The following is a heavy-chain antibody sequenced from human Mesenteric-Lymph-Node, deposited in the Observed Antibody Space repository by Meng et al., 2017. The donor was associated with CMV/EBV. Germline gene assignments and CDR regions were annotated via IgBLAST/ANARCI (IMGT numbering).Heavy chain of an antibody. CDR2: IYPGDSDT. CDR3: ARTTTYWYFDL. V-gene: IGHV5-51*01. CDR1: GYGFTSYW. Sequence: ACKGSGYGFTSYWSGWVRQMPGKGLEWMGIIYPGDSDTRYSPSFQGQVTISADKSISTAYLQWSSLKASDTAMYYCARTTTYWYFDLWGRGTLVTVSS. J-gene: IGHJ2*01. D-gene: IGHD4-17*01.